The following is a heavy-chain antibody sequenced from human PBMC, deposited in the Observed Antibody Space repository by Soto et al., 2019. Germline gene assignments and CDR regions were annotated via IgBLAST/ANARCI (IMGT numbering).Heavy chain of an antibody. V-gene: IGHV1-3*01. CDR2: INAGNGNT. CDR1: GYTFTSYA. CDR3: ARSGLVVIGFFP. Sequence: ASVKVSCKASGYTFTSYAMHWVRQAPGQRLEWMGWINAGNGNTKYSQKFQGRVTITRDTSASTAYMELSSLRSEDTAVYYCARSGLVVIGFFPWGQGTLVTVSS. D-gene: IGHD3-22*01. J-gene: IGHJ5*02.